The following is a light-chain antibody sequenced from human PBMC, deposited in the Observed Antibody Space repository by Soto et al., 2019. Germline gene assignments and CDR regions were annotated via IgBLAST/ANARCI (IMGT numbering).Light chain of an antibody. Sequence: EIVLTQSPGTLSLSPGERATLSCRASQSVSSNYFAWYQQKPGQAPRLLIHGASRRATGILDRFSGSGSGTDFTLTISRLEPEDFAVYYCQQYGSSLSITFGQGTRLEIK. CDR2: GAS. CDR3: QQYGSSLSIT. CDR1: QSVSSNY. V-gene: IGKV3-20*01. J-gene: IGKJ5*01.